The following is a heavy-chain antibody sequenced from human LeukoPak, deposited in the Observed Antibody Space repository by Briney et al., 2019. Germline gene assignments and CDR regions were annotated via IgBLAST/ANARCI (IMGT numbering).Heavy chain of an antibody. CDR1: GYSITRGYY. Sequence: SETLSLTCAVSGYSITRGYYWGWIRQPPGKGLEWIVSIHHSGITYYDSSLRSRVTISVDTSKDQFSLKLSSATAADAAVYFRARHSVPQNFFYMDVWGKGITVTVS. D-gene: IGHD5/OR15-5a*01. CDR2: IHHSGIT. CDR3: ARHSVPQNFFYMDV. V-gene: IGHV4-38-2*01. J-gene: IGHJ6*03.